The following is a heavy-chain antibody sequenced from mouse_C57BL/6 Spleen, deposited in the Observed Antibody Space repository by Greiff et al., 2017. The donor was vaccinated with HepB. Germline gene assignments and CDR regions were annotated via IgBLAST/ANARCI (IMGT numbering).Heavy chain of an antibody. J-gene: IGHJ1*03. V-gene: IGHV5-17*01. CDR3: AREDYGGYFDV. Sequence: EVNVVESGGGLVKPGGSLKLSCAASGFTFSDYGMHWVRQAPEKGLEWVAYISSGSSTIYYADTVKGRFTISRDNAKNTLFLQMTSLRSEDTAMYYCAREDYGGYFDVWGTGTTVTVSS. CDR2: ISSGSSTI. D-gene: IGHD1-1*01. CDR1: GFTFSDYG.